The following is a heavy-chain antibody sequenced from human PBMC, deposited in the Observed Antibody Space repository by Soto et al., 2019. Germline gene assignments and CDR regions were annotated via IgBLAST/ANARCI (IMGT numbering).Heavy chain of an antibody. J-gene: IGHJ6*02. CDR1: GYTFTSYA. CDR2: INTNTGNP. Sequence: QVQLVQSGSELKKPGASVKVSCKASGYTFTSYAMNWVRQAPEQGLEWMGWINTNTGNPTYAQGFTGRFVFSLDTSVSTAYLQICSLKAEDTAVYYCARQSLWFGELLPSSYYGMDVWGQGTTVTVSS. V-gene: IGHV7-4-1*01. CDR3: ARQSLWFGELLPSSYYGMDV. D-gene: IGHD3-10*01.